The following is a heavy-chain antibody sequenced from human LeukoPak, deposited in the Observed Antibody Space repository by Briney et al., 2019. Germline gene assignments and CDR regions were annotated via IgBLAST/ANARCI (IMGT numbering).Heavy chain of an antibody. CDR3: ARSGSDFDC. J-gene: IGHJ4*02. CDR2: IKQDGSEK. Sequence: GGSLRLSCTASGFTFRTYAMNWVRQAPGKGLEWVANIKQDGSEKNYVDSVKGRFTISRDNAKNSQYLQINSLRVEDTAVYYCARSGSDFDCWGQGTLVSVSS. D-gene: IGHD1-26*01. CDR1: GFTFRTYA. V-gene: IGHV3-7*01.